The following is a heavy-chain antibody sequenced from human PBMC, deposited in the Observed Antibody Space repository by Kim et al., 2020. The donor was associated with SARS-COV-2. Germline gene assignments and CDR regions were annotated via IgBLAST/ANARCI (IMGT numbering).Heavy chain of an antibody. J-gene: IGHJ4*02. CDR3: AKRVRSGAFDY. CDR2: T. V-gene: IGHV3-23*01. D-gene: IGHD3-10*01. Sequence: TYYADSVKGRFLNSRDNSENTMYLQINGLRAEDTAVYYCAKRVRSGAFDYWGQGTLVTVSS.